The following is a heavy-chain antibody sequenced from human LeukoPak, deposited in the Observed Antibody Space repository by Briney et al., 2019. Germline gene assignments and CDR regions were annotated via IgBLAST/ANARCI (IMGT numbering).Heavy chain of an antibody. CDR3: ARESGHYFDY. CDR2: ISSSSSYI. CDR1: GFTFSSYS. V-gene: IGHV3-21*01. D-gene: IGHD6-25*01. J-gene: IGHJ4*02. Sequence: PGGSLRLSCAASGFTFSSYSMNWVRQAPGEGLEWVSSISSSSSYIYYADSVKGRFTISRDNAKNSLYLQMNSLRAEDTAVYYCARESGHYFDYWGQGTLVTVSS.